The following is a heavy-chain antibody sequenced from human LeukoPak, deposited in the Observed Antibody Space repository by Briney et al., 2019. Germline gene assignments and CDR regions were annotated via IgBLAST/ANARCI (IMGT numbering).Heavy chain of an antibody. Sequence: GGSLRLSCAASGFTFSSYWISWVRQAPGKGLEWVANINQDGSEKYYVDSVKGRFTIPRDNAKNSLYLQMNSLRAEDTAAYYCARVRGYSSGWTRYYFDYWGQGTLVTVSS. CDR1: GFTFSSYW. D-gene: IGHD6-19*01. CDR3: ARVRGYSSGWTRYYFDY. CDR2: INQDGSEK. J-gene: IGHJ4*02. V-gene: IGHV3-7*01.